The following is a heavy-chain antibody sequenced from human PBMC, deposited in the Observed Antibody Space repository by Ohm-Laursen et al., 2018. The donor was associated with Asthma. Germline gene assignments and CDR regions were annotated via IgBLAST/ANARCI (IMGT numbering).Heavy chain of an antibody. Sequence: SLRLSCAASGYTFSRYSIHWVRQVPGKGLEWVSSISSSSSYIYYADSVKGRFTISRDNAKNSLYLQMNSLRAEDTAVYYCARARNYDSSGYPLTDYWGQGTLVTVSS. D-gene: IGHD3-22*01. CDR3: ARARNYDSSGYPLTDY. V-gene: IGHV3-21*01. J-gene: IGHJ4*02. CDR2: ISSSSSYI. CDR1: GYTFSRYS.